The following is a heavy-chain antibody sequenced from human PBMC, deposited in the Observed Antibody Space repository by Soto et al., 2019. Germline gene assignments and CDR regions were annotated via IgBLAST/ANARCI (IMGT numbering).Heavy chain of an antibody. CDR1: GGTFSTYA. CDR2: IIPILGTA. J-gene: IGHJ6*02. Sequence: QVQLVKSGAEVKKPGSSVKVSCKASGGTFSTYAISWVRQAPGQGLQWMGGIIPILGTANYAPKFQGRVTLTADESTSTAHMELSSLRSDDTAVYYCTRDVPPSGSYYTYYGMDVWGQGTTVTVSS. D-gene: IGHD3-10*01. V-gene: IGHV1-69*01. CDR3: TRDVPPSGSYYTYYGMDV.